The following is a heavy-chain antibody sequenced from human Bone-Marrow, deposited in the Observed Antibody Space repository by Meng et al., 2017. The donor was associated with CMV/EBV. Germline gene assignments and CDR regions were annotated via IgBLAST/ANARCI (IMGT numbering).Heavy chain of an antibody. Sequence: LSCAASGFIFKNYWMHWVRQVPGKGLVWVSRVSFDGSATNYADSVKGRFTISRDNAKNTLYLQMNSLRGEDTAVYFCGRDYPGVSGDYWGRGTLVTVSS. V-gene: IGHV3-74*01. CDR3: GRDYPGVSGDY. D-gene: IGHD2-8*01. J-gene: IGHJ4*02. CDR1: GFIFKNYW. CDR2: VSFDGSAT.